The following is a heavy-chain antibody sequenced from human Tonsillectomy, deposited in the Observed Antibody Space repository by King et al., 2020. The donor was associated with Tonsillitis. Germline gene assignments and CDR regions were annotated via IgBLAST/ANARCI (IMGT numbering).Heavy chain of an antibody. CDR2: IGTAGDT. V-gene: IGHV3-13*01. Sequence: VQLVEFGGGLVQPGGSLRLSCAASGFTFSSYDMHWVRQATGKGLEWVSAIGTAGDTYYPGSVKGRITISRENDKNSLYLQMNSLRAGETAVYYCAREGGDFDDSSGYYQSGAFDIWGQGTMVTVSS. D-gene: IGHD3-22*01. CDR3: AREGGDFDDSSGYYQSGAFDI. CDR1: GFTFSSYD. J-gene: IGHJ3*02.